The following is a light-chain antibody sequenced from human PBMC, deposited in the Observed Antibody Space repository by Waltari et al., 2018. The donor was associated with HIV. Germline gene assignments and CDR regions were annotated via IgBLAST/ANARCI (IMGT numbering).Light chain of an antibody. Sequence: SFELTQDPVVSVALGQTVRITCQGDSLRSYYANWYQQKPGQAPGLVIYGKNSRPSGIPDRFSGSTSGNTASLTITGAQAEDEADYYCNSRDSSANHVIFGGGTKLTVL. CDR2: GKN. V-gene: IGLV3-19*01. CDR3: NSRDSSANHVI. J-gene: IGLJ2*01. CDR1: SLRSYY.